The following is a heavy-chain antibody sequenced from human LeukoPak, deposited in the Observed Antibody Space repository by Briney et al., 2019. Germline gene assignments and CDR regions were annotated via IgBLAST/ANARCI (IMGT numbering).Heavy chain of an antibody. CDR3: ARGAPDYDYDFDY. Sequence: SETLSLTCTVSGGSISSYYWSWIRQPPGKGLEWIWYIYYSGSTNYNPSLKSRVTISVDTSKNQFSLKLSSVTAADTAVYYCARGAPDYDYDFDYWGQGTLVTVSS. D-gene: IGHD5-12*01. V-gene: IGHV4-59*01. CDR1: GGSISSYY. CDR2: IYYSGST. J-gene: IGHJ4*02.